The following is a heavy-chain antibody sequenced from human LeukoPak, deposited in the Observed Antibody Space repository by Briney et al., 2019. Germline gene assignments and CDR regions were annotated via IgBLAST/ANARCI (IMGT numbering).Heavy chain of an antibody. Sequence: GGSLRLSCSVSGFTFSDSAINWVRHAAGKGLEWVGRIRSKTKSAETAYAASVKGQFTISRDDSKDTAYLQMNSLKPEDTAVYYCTSPAHDFDIWSGYYSLWGHGTQVTVSS. J-gene: IGHJ4*01. V-gene: IGHV3-73*01. D-gene: IGHD3-3*01. CDR3: TSPAHDFDIWSGYYSL. CDR2: IRSKTKSAET. CDR1: GFTFSDSA.